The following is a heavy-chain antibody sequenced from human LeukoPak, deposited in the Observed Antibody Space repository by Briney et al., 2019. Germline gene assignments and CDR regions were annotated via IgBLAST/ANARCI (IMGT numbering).Heavy chain of an antibody. J-gene: IGHJ3*02. CDR1: GFTFSSYS. CDR3: FRIAAADAFDI. D-gene: IGHD6-13*01. V-gene: IGHV3-48*01. CDR2: ISSSSSTI. Sequence: GGSLRLSCAASGFTFSSYSMNWVRQAPGKGLEWVSYISSSSSTIYYADSVKGRFTISRDNSKNTLYLQMNSLRAEDTAVYYCFRIAAADAFDIWGQGTMVTVSS.